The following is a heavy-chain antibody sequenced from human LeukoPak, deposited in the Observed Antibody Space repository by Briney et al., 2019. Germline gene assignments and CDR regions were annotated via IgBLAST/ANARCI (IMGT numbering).Heavy chain of an antibody. Sequence: GASVKVSCKASGYTFTGYYMHWVRQAPGQGLEWMGWINPNSGGTTYAQKFQGRVTMTRDTSISTAYMELSRLRSDDTAVYYCARVGGLRYYYDSSGYYSFDYWGQGTLVTVSS. V-gene: IGHV1-2*02. D-gene: IGHD3-22*01. CDR2: INPNSGGT. CDR3: ARVGGLRYYYDSSGYYSFDY. J-gene: IGHJ4*02. CDR1: GYTFTGYY.